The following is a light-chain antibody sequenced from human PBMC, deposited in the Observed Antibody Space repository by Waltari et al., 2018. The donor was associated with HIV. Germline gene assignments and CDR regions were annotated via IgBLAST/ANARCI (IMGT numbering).Light chain of an antibody. Sequence: DIVVTQSTASLVVSLGERATTNCRSTRSVTNNLAWYQQKPGQAPILLIFGASARASGVPARFSASGSGTEFTLTISSLQPEDSAVYYCQQYNSRPPLTFGQGTRVEIK. CDR1: RSVTNN. CDR2: GAS. V-gene: IGKV3-15*01. CDR3: QQYNSRPPLT. J-gene: IGKJ5*01.